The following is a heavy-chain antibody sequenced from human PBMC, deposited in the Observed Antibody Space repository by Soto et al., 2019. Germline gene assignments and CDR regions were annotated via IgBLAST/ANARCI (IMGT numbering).Heavy chain of an antibody. CDR1: GYTFHNHG. V-gene: IGHV1-18*04. CDR3: ARDFYPLAYYFDY. CDR2: ISGLDGKT. J-gene: IGHJ4*02. Sequence: ASVKVSCKASGYTFHNHGISWVRQAPGQGLEWLGWISGLDGKTKYAQRLQGRVTMTADTSTSTAYMELRSLRSDDTAVYYCARDFYPLAYYFDYWGQGTPATVYS.